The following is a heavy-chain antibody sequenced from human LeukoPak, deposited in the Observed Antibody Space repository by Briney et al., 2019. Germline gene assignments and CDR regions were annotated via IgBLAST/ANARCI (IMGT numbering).Heavy chain of an antibody. V-gene: IGHV4-34*01. CDR3: ARRGPPRTLLRGVKSGWFDP. CDR1: GGSFSGYY. CDR2: INHSGST. J-gene: IGHJ5*02. D-gene: IGHD3-10*01. Sequence: SETLSLTCAVYGGSFSGYYWSWIRQPPGKGLEWIGEINHSGSTNYNPSLKSRVTISVDTSKNQFSLKLSSVSAADTAVYYCARRGPPRTLLRGVKSGWFDPWGQGTLVTVSS.